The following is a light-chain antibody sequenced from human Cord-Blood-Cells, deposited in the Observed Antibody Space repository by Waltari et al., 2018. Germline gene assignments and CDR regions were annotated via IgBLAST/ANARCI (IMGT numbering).Light chain of an antibody. CDR3: QQSYSTPWT. J-gene: IGKJ1*01. Sequence: DIQMTQSPSSLSASVGDRVTITCRASQSISSYLNWYQQKPGKAPKLLIYAASSLQSGVPSRFSGSGSGTDFTLTINILQPEDFATYYCQQSYSTPWTFGQGTKVEIK. V-gene: IGKV1-39*01. CDR1: QSISSY. CDR2: AAS.